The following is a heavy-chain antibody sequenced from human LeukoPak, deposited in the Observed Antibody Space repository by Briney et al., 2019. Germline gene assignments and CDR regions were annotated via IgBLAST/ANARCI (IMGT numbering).Heavy chain of an antibody. CDR1: GFTFDDYA. V-gene: IGHV3-9*01. Sequence: PGRSLRLSCAASGFTFDDYAMHWVRQAPGKGLEWVSGISWNSGSIGYADSVKGRFTISRDNAKNSLYLQMNSLRAEDTALYYCAKATWGSPGAFDIWGQGTMVTVSS. CDR2: ISWNSGSI. CDR3: AKATWGSPGAFDI. J-gene: IGHJ3*02. D-gene: IGHD3-16*01.